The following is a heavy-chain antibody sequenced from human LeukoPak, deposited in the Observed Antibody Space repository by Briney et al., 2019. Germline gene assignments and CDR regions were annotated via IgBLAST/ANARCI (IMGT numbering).Heavy chain of an antibody. CDR1: GYTFTGYY. J-gene: IGHJ6*03. Sequence: ASVKVPCKASGYTFTGYYMHWVRQAPGQGLEWMGRINPNSGGTNYAQKFQGRVTMTRDTSISTAYMELSRLRSDDTAVYYCARDGYDYRYYYYYMDVWGKGTTVTVS. CDR2: INPNSGGT. CDR3: ARDGYDYRYYYYYMDV. V-gene: IGHV1-2*06. D-gene: IGHD4-11*01.